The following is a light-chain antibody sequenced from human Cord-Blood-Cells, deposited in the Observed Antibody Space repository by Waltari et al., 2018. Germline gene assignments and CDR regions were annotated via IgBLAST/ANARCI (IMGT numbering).Light chain of an antibody. CDR1: QSISSY. V-gene: IGKV1-39*01. CDR2: AAS. Sequence: DIQMTQSPSSLSASVGDRVTITCRASQSISSYLNWYQHKPGKAPKLLIYAASSLQSGVPSRFSGSGSGTDFTLTIISLQPEDFATYYCQQSYSTPTFGGGTKVEIK. J-gene: IGKJ4*01. CDR3: QQSYSTPT.